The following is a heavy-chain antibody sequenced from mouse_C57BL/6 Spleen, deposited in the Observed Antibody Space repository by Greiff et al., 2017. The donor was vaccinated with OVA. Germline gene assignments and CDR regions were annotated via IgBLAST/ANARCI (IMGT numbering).Heavy chain of an antibody. CDR2: FYPGDGDT. D-gene: IGHD3-2*02. J-gene: IGHJ3*01. Sequence: QVQLQQSGPELVKPGASVKISCKASGYAFSSYWMNWVKQRPGKGLEWIGRFYPGDGDTNYNGKFKGKATLTAEKSSSTAYMQLSSLTSDDSAVYFCARGDSSGYGFAYWGQGILVTVAA. CDR3: ARGDSSGYGFAY. CDR1: GYAFSSYW. V-gene: IGHV1-82*01.